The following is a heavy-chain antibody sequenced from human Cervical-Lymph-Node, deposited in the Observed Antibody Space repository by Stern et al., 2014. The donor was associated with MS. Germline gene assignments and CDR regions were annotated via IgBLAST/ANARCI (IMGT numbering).Heavy chain of an antibody. J-gene: IGHJ5*02. CDR1: GFIFRTAW. Sequence: EMQLEESGGGLVQTRGSLRLSCAASGFIFRTAWLSWVRQAQGQGLERDGRIKPKTDGGTTNYSTLGQGRLTVSCDYSKNCLLLNMNSLKPEDTAVYYCTTDEVANFAHWGQGILVTVSS. V-gene: IGHV3-15*01. CDR2: IKPKTDGGTT. CDR3: TTDEVANFAH.